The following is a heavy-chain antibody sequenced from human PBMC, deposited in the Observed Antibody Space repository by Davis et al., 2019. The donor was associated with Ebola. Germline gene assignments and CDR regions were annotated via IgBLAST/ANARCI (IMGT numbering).Heavy chain of an antibody. V-gene: IGHV3-7*01. J-gene: IGHJ4*02. CDR2: IKEDGSEK. D-gene: IGHD3-3*01. Sequence: PGGSLRFSCVASGFTFSRSWMNWVRQAPGQGLEWVASIKEDGSEKYHVHSVEGRFTISRDNAKNSLYLQMNSLRAEDTAVYYCANLEWVNPDYWGQGVLVTVSS. CDR1: GFTFSRSW. CDR3: ANLEWVNPDY.